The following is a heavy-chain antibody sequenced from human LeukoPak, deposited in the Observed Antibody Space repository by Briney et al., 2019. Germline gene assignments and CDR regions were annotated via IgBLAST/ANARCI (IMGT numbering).Heavy chain of an antibody. V-gene: IGHV3-23*01. D-gene: IGHD4-17*01. CDR2: ISGSAAGT. CDR1: GFTFSSYG. Sequence: PGGPLRLSCAVPGFTFSSYGMSWFRKAPGKGLEWFSTISGSAAGTYYADSVKGRFTISRDNSKDTLYLQMTSLRVEDTAVYYCAKGTVYGDYYDYWGQGTLVTVSS. J-gene: IGHJ4*02. CDR3: AKGTVYGDYYDY.